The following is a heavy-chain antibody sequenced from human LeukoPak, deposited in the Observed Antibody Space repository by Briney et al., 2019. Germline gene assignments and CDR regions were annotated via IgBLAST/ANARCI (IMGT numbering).Heavy chain of an antibody. CDR3: ARRQIYFDS. V-gene: IGHV4-59*08. CDR2: IYFSGST. CDR1: GGSLSPYF. Sequence: SETLSLTCTVSGGSLSPYFWSWILQTPGKGLEWIGYIYFSGSTNYNPSLKSRVTMSVDTSKNQFSLRLSSVTAADTAVYYCARRQIYFDSWGQGTLVTVSS. J-gene: IGHJ4*02.